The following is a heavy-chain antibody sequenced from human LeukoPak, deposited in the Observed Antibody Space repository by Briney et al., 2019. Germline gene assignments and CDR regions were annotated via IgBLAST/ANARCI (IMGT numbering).Heavy chain of an antibody. Sequence: GASVKVSCKASGYTFTGYYMHWVRQAPGQGLEWMGWINPNSGGTNYAQKFQGRVTMTRDMSISTAYMELSRLRSDDTAVYYCARDSSSWYGGWFDPWGQGTLVTVSS. CDR2: INPNSGGT. CDR1: GYTFTGYY. D-gene: IGHD6-13*01. V-gene: IGHV1-2*02. CDR3: ARDSSSWYGGWFDP. J-gene: IGHJ5*02.